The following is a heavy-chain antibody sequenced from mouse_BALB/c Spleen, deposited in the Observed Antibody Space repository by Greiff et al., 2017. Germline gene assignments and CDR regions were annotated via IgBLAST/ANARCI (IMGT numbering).Heavy chain of an antibody. CDR3: ARDAGPSTVVGAYYAMDY. J-gene: IGHJ4*01. D-gene: IGHD1-1*01. CDR1: GFTFSDFY. V-gene: IGHV7-1*02. CDR2: SRNKANDYAT. Sequence: DVQLVESGGGLVQPGGSLRLSCATSGFTFSDFYMEWVRQPPGKRLEWIAASRNKANDYATEYSASVKGRFIVSRDTSQSILYLQKNALRAEDTAIYYWARDAGPSTVVGAYYAMDYWGQGTSVTVSS.